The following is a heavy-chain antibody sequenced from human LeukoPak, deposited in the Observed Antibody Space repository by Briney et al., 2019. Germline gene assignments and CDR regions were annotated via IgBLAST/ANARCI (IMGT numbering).Heavy chain of an antibody. CDR3: AQTSGYSSSWYFDY. CDR2: ISAYNGNT. D-gene: IGHD6-13*01. CDR1: GYTFTSYG. V-gene: IGHV1-18*01. J-gene: IGHJ4*02. Sequence: ASVKVSCKASGYTFTSYGISWVRQAPGQGLEWMGWISAYNGNTNYAQKLQGRVTMTTDTSTSTAYMELRSLRSDDTAVYYCAQTSGYSSSWYFDYWGQGTLVTVFS.